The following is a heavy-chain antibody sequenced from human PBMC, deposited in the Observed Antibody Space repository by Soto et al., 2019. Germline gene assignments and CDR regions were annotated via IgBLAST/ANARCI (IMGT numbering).Heavy chain of an antibody. D-gene: IGHD1-1*01. Sequence: QVQLVQSGAEVKKPGASVKVSCKASGYTFTSYAIHWVRRAPGQRLEWMGWINAGNGDTKYSQKFQGRVTITRDKPASTASMCLGSLRSQATAVYCCAMEGPFDAFDLWGQGTVVSFSS. CDR3: AMEGPFDAFDL. CDR1: GYTFTSYA. V-gene: IGHV1-3*01. CDR2: INAGNGDT. J-gene: IGHJ3*01.